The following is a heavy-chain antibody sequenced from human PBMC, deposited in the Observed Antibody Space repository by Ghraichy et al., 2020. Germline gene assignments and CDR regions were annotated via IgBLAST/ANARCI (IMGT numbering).Heavy chain of an antibody. D-gene: IGHD2-21*02. CDR3: AREKQIVLLTAILNRGFYYYYYGMDV. J-gene: IGHJ6*02. CDR2: ISSSSSTI. V-gene: IGHV3-48*02. CDR1: GFTFSSYS. Sequence: LTCAASGFTFSSYSMNWVRQAPGKGLEWVSYISSSSSTIYYADSVKGRFTISRDNAKNSLYLQMNSLRDEDTAVYYCAREKQIVLLTAILNRGFYYYYYGMDVWGQGTTVTVSS.